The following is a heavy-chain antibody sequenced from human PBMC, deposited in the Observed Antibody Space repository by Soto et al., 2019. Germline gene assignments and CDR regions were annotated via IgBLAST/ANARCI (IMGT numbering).Heavy chain of an antibody. J-gene: IGHJ4*02. D-gene: IGHD1-1*01. V-gene: IGHV3-9*01. CDR2: LSWNSGSI. CDR1: GFNFDDYA. CDR3: ARGMTGTLRGPIDY. Sequence: VPLVESGGILVLPGRSLRLSCAASGFNFDDYAMHWVRQAPGKGLEWVSGLSWNSGSIGYADSVKGRFNISRDHAKKSLFLQMSSLRSEDTALYYCARGMTGTLRGPIDYWGPGTLVTVSS.